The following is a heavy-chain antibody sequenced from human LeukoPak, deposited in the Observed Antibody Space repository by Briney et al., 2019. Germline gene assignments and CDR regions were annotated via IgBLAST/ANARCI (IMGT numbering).Heavy chain of an antibody. D-gene: IGHD5-12*01. CDR2: INPNSGGT. J-gene: IGHJ3*02. CDR1: GYTFTGYY. CDR3: AKEGKWLRRPGRLDI. V-gene: IGHV1-2*02. Sequence: ASVKVSCKASGYTFTGYYIHWVRQAPGQGLEWMGWINPNSGGTNYAQNFQGRVTMTRDTSISTAYMELSRLRSDDTAVYYCAKEGKWLRRPGRLDIWGQGTMVTVSS.